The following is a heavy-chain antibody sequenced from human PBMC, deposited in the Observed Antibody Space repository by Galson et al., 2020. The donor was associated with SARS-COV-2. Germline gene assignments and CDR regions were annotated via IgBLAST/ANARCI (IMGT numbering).Heavy chain of an antibody. CDR2: ISYDGSNK. V-gene: IGHV3-30*18. CDR1: GFTFTANS. Sequence: GGSLRLSRATSGFTFTANSMHWVRQAPGKGLEWVAVISYDGSNKYYAESVKGRFTISRDNSKNTLFLQMNSLRAEDTAVYYCAKSRGYTYGPIDYWGQGALVTVSS. CDR3: AKSRGYTYGPIDY. J-gene: IGHJ4*02. D-gene: IGHD5-18*01.